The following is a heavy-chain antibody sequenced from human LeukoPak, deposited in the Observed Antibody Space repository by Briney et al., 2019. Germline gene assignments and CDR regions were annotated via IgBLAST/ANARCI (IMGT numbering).Heavy chain of an antibody. CDR1: GGSFSGYY. J-gene: IGHJ3*02. CDR2: INHSGST. D-gene: IGHD6-19*01. Sequence: PSETLSLTCAVYGGSFSGYYWSWIRRPPGKGLEWIGEINHSGSTNYNPSLKSRVTISVDTSKNQFSLKLSSVTAADTAVYYCARGYSSGWLHAFDIWGQGTMVTVSS. V-gene: IGHV4-34*01. CDR3: ARGYSSGWLHAFDI.